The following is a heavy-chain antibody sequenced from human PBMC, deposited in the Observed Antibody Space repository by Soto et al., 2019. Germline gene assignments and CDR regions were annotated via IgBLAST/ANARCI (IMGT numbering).Heavy chain of an antibody. CDR1: GFTVSSNY. CDR3: ARDLMGYCGGDCEPEPHYYYGMDV. V-gene: IGHV3-53*01. D-gene: IGHD2-21*02. J-gene: IGHJ6*02. Sequence: HPGGSLRLSCAASGFTVSSNYMSWVRQAPGKGLEWVSVIYSGGSTYYADSVKGRFTISRDNSKNTLYLQMNSLRAEDTAVYYCARDLMGYCGGDCEPEPHYYYGMDVWGQGTTVTVSS. CDR2: IYSGGST.